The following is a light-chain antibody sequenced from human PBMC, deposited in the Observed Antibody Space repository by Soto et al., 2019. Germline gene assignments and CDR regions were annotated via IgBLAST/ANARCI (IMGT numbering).Light chain of an antibody. CDR3: QQYNNWPTYT. CDR1: QSVSTN. CDR2: GAY. J-gene: IGKJ5*01. V-gene: IGKV3-15*01. Sequence: EIVLTQSPATMSVSPGERATLSCRSSQSVSTNLAWYQQKPGQPPRLLIYGAYTRATDIPARFSGSGSGTEFTLTIIGLQSEDFAVYYCQQYNNWPTYTFGQGTRVEIK.